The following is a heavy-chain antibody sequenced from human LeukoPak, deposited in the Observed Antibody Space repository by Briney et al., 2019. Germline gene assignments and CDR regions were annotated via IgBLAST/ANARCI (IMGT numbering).Heavy chain of an antibody. J-gene: IGHJ4*02. CDR2: ISYDGSNK. Sequence: GSLRLSCAASGFTFSSYAMHWVRQAPGKGLEWVAVISYDGSNKYYADSVKGRFTISRDNSKNTLYLQMNSLRAEDTAVYYCARASTLTTVTYDYWGQGTLVTVSS. V-gene: IGHV3-30*04. CDR1: GFTFSSYA. CDR3: ARASTLTTVTYDY. D-gene: IGHD4-17*01.